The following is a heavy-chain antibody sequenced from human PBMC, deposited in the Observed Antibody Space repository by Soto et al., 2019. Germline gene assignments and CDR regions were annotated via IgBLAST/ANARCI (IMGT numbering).Heavy chain of an antibody. CDR3: ATDPREPYYYGSGVMDV. Sequence: SVKVSCKVSGYTLTELSMHWVRQAPVKGLEWMGGFDPEDGETIYAQKFQGRVTMTEDTSTDTAYMELSSLRSEDTAVYYCATDPREPYYYGSGVMDVWGQGTTVTVSS. D-gene: IGHD3-10*01. CDR2: FDPEDGET. CDR1: GYTLTELS. V-gene: IGHV1-24*01. J-gene: IGHJ6*02.